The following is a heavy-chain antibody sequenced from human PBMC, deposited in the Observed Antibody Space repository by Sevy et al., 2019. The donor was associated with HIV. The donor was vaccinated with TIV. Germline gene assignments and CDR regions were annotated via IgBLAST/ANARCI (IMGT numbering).Heavy chain of an antibody. V-gene: IGHV3-23*01. CDR2: ISGSSYST. CDR1: GFNFNTFA. Sequence: GGSLKLSCVASGFNFNTFAMSWVRQAPGKGLEWVSAISGSSYSTYYANSVKGRFTISRDNAQNSLYLQMNSLRAEDTAVYYCVREGVGGFSYSLDCWGQGTLVTVSS. CDR3: VREGVGGFSYSLDC. J-gene: IGHJ4*02. D-gene: IGHD5-18*01.